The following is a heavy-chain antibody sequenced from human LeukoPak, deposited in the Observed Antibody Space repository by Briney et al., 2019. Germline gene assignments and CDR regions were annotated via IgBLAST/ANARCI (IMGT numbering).Heavy chain of an antibody. CDR3: ARLTAAGTVDY. Sequence: SETLSLICTVFGGSISCSDCYWGWIRQPPGRGLDWIASIYYSGSTYYNPSLKSRVAMSVDTSKNQFSLRLSSVTAADTAVYYCARLTAAGTVDYWGQGTLVTVSS. D-gene: IGHD6-13*01. CDR2: IYYSGST. J-gene: IGHJ4*02. CDR1: GGSISCSDCY. V-gene: IGHV4-39*01.